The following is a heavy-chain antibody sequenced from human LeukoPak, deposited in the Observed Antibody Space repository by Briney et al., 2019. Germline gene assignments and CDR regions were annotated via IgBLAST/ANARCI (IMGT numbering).Heavy chain of an antibody. CDR2: ISWDGGCT. CDR1: GFTFDDYA. D-gene: IGHD2-2*01. J-gene: IGHJ4*02. V-gene: IGHV3-43D*04. Sequence: GGSLRLSCAASGFTFDDYAMHWVRQAPGKGLEWVSLISWDGGCTYYADSVKGRFTISRDNSKNSLYLQMNSLRAEDTALYYCAKASVPYCSSTSCYGSHFDYWGQGTLVTVSS. CDR3: AKASVPYCSSTSCYGSHFDY.